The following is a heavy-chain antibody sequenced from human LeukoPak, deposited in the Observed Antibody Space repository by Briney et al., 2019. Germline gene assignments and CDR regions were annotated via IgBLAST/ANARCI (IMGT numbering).Heavy chain of an antibody. CDR1: GGSFSGYY. CDR3: ARRPPAASNSGYNWFDP. V-gene: IGHV4-34*01. D-gene: IGHD6-25*01. Sequence: SETLSLTCAVYGGSFSGYYWSWIRHPPGKGLELIGEINHSGSTNYNPSLKSRVTISVDTSKNQFSLKLSSVTAADTAVYYCARRPPAASNSGYNWFDPWGQGTLVTVSS. J-gene: IGHJ5*02. CDR2: INHSGST.